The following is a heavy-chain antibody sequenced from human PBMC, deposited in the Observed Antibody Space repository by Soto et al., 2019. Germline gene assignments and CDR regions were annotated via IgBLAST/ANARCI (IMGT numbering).Heavy chain of an antibody. CDR2: IWYDGDNK. D-gene: IGHD3-10*01. V-gene: IGHV3-33*01. J-gene: IGHJ4*02. CDR1: GFSVTSYA. Sequence: GGSLRLSCAASGFSVTSYAMHWVRQAPGKEPEWVAVIWYDGDNKYYAEAVKGRFTISRDNFKNTLYLQMNSLRAEETAVYYCARDIDRFSYWLDYWGQGTLVTVSS. CDR3: ARDIDRFSYWLDY.